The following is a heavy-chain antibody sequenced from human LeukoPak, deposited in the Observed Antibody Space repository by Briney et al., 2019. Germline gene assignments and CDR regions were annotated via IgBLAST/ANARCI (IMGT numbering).Heavy chain of an antibody. CDR1: GGSLSSGDYY. J-gene: IGHJ4*02. Sequence: SETLSLTCTVSGGSLSSGDYYWSWIRQPPGKGLEWIGYIYYSGSTYYNPSLKSRVTISVDTSKNQFSLRLSSVTAADTAVYFCVRDRELTYWGQGILVTVSS. CDR3: VRDRELTY. D-gene: IGHD3-10*01. V-gene: IGHV4-30-4*02. CDR2: IYYSGST.